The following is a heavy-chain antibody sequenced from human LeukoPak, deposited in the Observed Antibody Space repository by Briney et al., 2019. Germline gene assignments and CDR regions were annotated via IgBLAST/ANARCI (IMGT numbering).Heavy chain of an antibody. V-gene: IGHV3-48*04. CDR3: AELGITMIGGV. J-gene: IGHJ6*04. CDR1: GFTFSSYG. CDR2: ISSSSSTI. D-gene: IGHD3-10*02. Sequence: GGSLRLSCAASGFTFSSYGMTWVRQAPGKGLEWVSYISSSSSTIYYADSAKGRFTISRDNAKNSLYLQMNSLRAEDTAVYYCAELGITMIGGVWGKGTTVTISS.